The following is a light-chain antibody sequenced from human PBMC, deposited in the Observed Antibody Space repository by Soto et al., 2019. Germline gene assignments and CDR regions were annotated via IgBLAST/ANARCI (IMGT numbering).Light chain of an antibody. CDR2: SNN. V-gene: IGLV1-44*01. CDR3: ATWDDSLNSYV. Sequence: QSVLTQTPSASGTPGQRVTISCSGSSSSVGSNAVNWYQQLPGTAPNVLIYSNNQRPAGVPDRFSGSKSGTSASLAISGLQSEDEADYYCATWDDSLNSYVFGTGTKLTVL. CDR1: SSSVGSNA. J-gene: IGLJ1*01.